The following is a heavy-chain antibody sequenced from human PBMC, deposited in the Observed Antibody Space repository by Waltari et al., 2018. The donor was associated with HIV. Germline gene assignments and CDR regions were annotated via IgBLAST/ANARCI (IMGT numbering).Heavy chain of an antibody. CDR2: INPNSGGT. CDR1: GYSFTGYY. D-gene: IGHD2-2*02. J-gene: IGHJ6*02. V-gene: IGHV1-2*04. Sequence: QVKLVQSGAEVKKPGASVKVSCKTSGYSFTGYYMHWVRQAPGQGLEWMGWINPNSGGTTYAQKFQGWVTMTRETSISTTYMELSRLRFDDTAVYFWAREVQTIPQAGRYYYAMDVWGQGTTVTVSS. CDR3: AREVQTIPQAGRYYYAMDV.